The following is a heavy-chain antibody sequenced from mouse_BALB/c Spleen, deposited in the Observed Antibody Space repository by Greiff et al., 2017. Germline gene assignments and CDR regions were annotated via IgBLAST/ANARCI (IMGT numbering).Heavy chain of an antibody. V-gene: IGHV5-17*02. CDR2: ISSGSSTI. CDR1: GFTFSSFG. CDR3: ARLGDYDWFAY. Sequence: EGQVVESGGGLVQPGGSRKLSCAASGFTFSSFGMHWVRQAPEKGLEWVAYISSGSSTIYYADTVKGRFTISRDNPKNTLFLQMTSLRSEDTAMYYCARLGDYDWFAYWGQGTLVTVSA. D-gene: IGHD2-4*01. J-gene: IGHJ3*01.